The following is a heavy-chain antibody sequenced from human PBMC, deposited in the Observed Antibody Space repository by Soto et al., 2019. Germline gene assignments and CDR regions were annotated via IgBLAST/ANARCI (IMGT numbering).Heavy chain of an antibody. CDR3: TRVASDIFHGDY. D-gene: IGHD3-9*01. CDR1: GFTVSNTY. CDR2: VYSDGST. J-gene: IGHJ4*02. V-gene: IGHV3-66*01. Sequence: GGSLRLSCAASGFTVSNTYLSWVRQAPGKGLEWVSAVYSDGSTHYADSVKGRFTISRDNSKNTLYLQMYNLRAEDTAVYYRTRVASDIFHGDYWGQGTLVTVSS.